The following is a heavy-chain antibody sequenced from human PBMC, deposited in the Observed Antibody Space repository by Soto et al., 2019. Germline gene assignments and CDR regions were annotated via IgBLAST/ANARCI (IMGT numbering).Heavy chain of an antibody. V-gene: IGHV1-2*02. CDR1: GYTFTGYY. Sequence: QMQLVQSGAEARKPGASVKVSCKTSGYTFTGYYLNWVRQAPGRGLEWVGWINPKTGDTNNAQKFQGRVTMTTDTSISTGYMELSGLKSDATAVYYCVTGDHLVRWGQGTRVNVSS. J-gene: IGHJ4*02. CDR2: INPKTGDT. D-gene: IGHD6-6*01. CDR3: VTGDHLVR.